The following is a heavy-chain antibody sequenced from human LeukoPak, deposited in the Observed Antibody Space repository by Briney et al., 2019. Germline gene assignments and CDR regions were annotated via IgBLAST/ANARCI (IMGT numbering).Heavy chain of an antibody. J-gene: IGHJ5*02. Sequence: ASVKVSCKASGYTFTGYYMHWVRQAPGQGLEWMGWINPNSGGTNYAQKFQGRVTMTRDTSISTAYMELSRLRSDDTAVYYCAREADIVVVVAATNWFDPWGQGTLVTVSS. V-gene: IGHV1-2*02. D-gene: IGHD2-15*01. CDR1: GYTFTGYY. CDR3: AREADIVVVVAATNWFDP. CDR2: INPNSGGT.